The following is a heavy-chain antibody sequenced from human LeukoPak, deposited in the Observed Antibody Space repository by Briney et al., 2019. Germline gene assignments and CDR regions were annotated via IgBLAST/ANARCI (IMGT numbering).Heavy chain of an antibody. Sequence: GGSLRLSCAASGFTFSNYWMQWVRHAPGKGLVWVSRINVDGSITTSADSVKGRFTISRDNSKNTLYLQMNSLRAEDTAVYYCATAYDYGDYYYGMDVWGQGTTVTVSS. CDR1: GFTFSNYW. J-gene: IGHJ6*02. CDR2: INVDGSIT. V-gene: IGHV3-74*01. CDR3: ATAYDYGDYYYGMDV. D-gene: IGHD4-17*01.